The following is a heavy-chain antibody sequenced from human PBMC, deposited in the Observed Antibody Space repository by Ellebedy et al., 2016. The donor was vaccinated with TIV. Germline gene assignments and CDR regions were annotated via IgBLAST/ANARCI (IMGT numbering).Heavy chain of an antibody. Sequence: GESLKISXAASGFTVTSNHMSWVRQAPGKGLEWVAVLYNTNFIQYGDSVRGRFTISRDSSKNTLYLQMNSLRVEDTAVYYCVTDLGRFDNWGQGTRVTVS. CDR3: VTDLGRFDN. CDR2: LYNTNFI. CDR1: GFTVTSNH. V-gene: IGHV3-53*01. J-gene: IGHJ4*02.